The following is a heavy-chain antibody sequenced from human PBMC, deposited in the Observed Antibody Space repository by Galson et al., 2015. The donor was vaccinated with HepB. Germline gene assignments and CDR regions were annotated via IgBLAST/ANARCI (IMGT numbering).Heavy chain of an antibody. CDR2: IIPIFGTA. D-gene: IGHD3-22*01. CDR1: GGTFSSYA. Sequence: VSCKASGGTFSSYAISWVRQAPGQGLEWMGGIIPIFGTANYAQKFQGRVTITADKSTSTAYMELSSLRSEDTAVYYCASDHYDSSGYYVYWGQGTLVTVSS. V-gene: IGHV1-69*06. CDR3: ASDHYDSSGYYVY. J-gene: IGHJ4*02.